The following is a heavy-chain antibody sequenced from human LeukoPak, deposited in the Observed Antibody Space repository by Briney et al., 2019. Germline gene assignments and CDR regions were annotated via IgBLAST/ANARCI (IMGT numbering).Heavy chain of an antibody. CDR1: GFTFSSSA. CDR2: INNVGSHI. V-gene: IGHV3-21*04. CDR3: AKGDYGDYEAHAFDI. J-gene: IGHJ3*02. Sequence: GGSLRLSCAASGFTFSSSAMNWVRQAPGKGLEWVSSINNVGSHIYYADSVKGRFTISRDNAKNSLYLQMNSLRAEDMALYYCAKGDYGDYEAHAFDIWGQGTMVTVSS. D-gene: IGHD4-17*01.